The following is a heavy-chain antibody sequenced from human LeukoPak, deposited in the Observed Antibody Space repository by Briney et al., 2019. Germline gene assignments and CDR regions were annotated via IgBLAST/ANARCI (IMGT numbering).Heavy chain of an antibody. CDR3: ARVSDSSGYLFYLDY. Sequence: ASVKVSCKASGYTFTSYAMNWVRQAPGQGLEWMGWVNTNTGNPTYAQGFTGRFVFSLATSVRTAYLQISSLEAEDTAVYYCARVSDSSGYLFYLDYWGQGTLVTVSS. CDR1: GYTFTSYA. V-gene: IGHV7-4-1*02. J-gene: IGHJ4*02. CDR2: VNTNTGNP. D-gene: IGHD3-22*01.